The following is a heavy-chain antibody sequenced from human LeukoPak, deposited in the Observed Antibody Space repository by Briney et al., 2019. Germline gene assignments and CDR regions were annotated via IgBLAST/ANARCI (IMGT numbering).Heavy chain of an antibody. V-gene: IGHV1-69*04. J-gene: IGHJ6*02. CDR3: ARGCSGGSCPGRGYYGMDV. CDR1: GGTFSSYA. D-gene: IGHD2-15*01. Sequence: GSSVTVSCKASGGTFSSYAISWVRQAPGQGLEWMGRIIPILCIANYAQKFQGRVTITADKSTSTAYMELSSLRSEDTAVYYCARGCSGGSCPGRGYYGMDVWGQGTTVTVSS. CDR2: IIPILCIA.